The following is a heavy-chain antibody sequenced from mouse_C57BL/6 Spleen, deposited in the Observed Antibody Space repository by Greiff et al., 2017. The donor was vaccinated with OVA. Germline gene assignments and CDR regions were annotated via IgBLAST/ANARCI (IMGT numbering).Heavy chain of an antibody. J-gene: IGHJ1*03. D-gene: IGHD1-1*01. V-gene: IGHV1-55*01. CDR1: GYTFTSYW. Sequence: QVQLQQPGAELVKPGASVKMSCKASGYTFTSYWITWVKQRPGQGLEWIGDIYPGSGSTNYNEKFKSKATLTVDTSSSTAYMQLSSLTSEDSAVYYCARSMIYYGSSGYFDVWGTGTTVTVSS. CDR3: ARSMIYYGSSGYFDV. CDR2: IYPGSGST.